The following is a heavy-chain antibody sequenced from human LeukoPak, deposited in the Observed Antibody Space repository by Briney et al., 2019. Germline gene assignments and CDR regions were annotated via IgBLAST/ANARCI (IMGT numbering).Heavy chain of an antibody. V-gene: IGHV3-9*01. D-gene: IGHD6-13*01. CDR2: ISWNSGSI. J-gene: IGHJ4*02. CDR3: AKDKEFCIAAAGPAYYFDY. Sequence: GGSLRLSCAASGFTFDDYAMHWVRQAPGKGLEWVSGISWNSGSIGYADSVKGRFTISRDNAKNSLYLQMNSLRAEDTALYYCAKDKEFCIAAAGPAYYFDYWGQGTLVTVSS. CDR1: GFTFDDYA.